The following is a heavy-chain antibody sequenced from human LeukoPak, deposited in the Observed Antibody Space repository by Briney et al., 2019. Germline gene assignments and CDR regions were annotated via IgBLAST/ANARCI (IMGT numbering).Heavy chain of an antibody. CDR2: IYYNGKT. CDR1: GGSITNDNYH. V-gene: IGHV4-39*07. Sequence: SETLSLTCTVSGGSITNDNYHWAWIRQPPGKGLEWIGSIYYNGKTYYKPSLKSLVTISVDAPKNQFSLRLTSVTAADTAVYYCARDRSSGYYPYFDYWGQGTLVTVSS. CDR3: ARDRSSGYYPYFDY. D-gene: IGHD3-22*01. J-gene: IGHJ4*02.